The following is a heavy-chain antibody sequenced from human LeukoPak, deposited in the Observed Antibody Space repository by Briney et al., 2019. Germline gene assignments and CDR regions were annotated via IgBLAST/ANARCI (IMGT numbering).Heavy chain of an antibody. CDR1: GGSISSYY. J-gene: IGHJ4*02. Sequence: PSETLSLTCTVSGGSISSYYWSWIRQPAGKGLEWIGLIHSRGNINYNPSLKSRVTMSVDTSKNQFSLKLSSVTAADTAVYYCARPAYGDYVSYFDYWGQGTLVTVSS. D-gene: IGHD4-17*01. CDR2: IHSRGNI. CDR3: ARPAYGDYVSYFDY. V-gene: IGHV4-4*07.